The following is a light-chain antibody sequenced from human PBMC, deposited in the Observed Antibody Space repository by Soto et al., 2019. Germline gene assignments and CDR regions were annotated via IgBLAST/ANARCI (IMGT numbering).Light chain of an antibody. J-gene: IGKJ4*01. CDR1: QSVTSSD. V-gene: IGKV3-20*01. CDR2: GAS. CDR3: EYYGSSIT. Sequence: EIVLTQSPGILSLSPGEGGTLSCRASQSVTSSDLAWYQQKPGQAPRLLIYGASNRATGIPDRFSGSGSGTDFTLTLSRLEPEDFVLYYCEYYGSSITFGGGTKVDIK.